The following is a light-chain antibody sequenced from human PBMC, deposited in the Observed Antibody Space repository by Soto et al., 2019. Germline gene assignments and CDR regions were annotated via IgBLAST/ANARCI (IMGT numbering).Light chain of an antibody. CDR2: DVS. CDR3: SSLEGV. CDR1: SSDVGGYNY. J-gene: IGLJ2*01. Sequence: QSVLTQPASVSGSPGQSITISCTGTSSDVGGYNYVSWYQQHPGKVPKLMIYDVSNRPSGVSNRFSGSKSGNTASLTISGLQAEDEADYYCSSLEGVFGGGTKLTVL. V-gene: IGLV2-14*01.